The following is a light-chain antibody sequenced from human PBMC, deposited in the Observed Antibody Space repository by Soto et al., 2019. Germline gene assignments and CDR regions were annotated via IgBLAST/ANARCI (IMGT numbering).Light chain of an antibody. CDR3: QQYKSYSYT. CDR1: QSISXX. J-gene: IGKJ2*01. Sequence: DIPMTQSPSTLSASVGDRVTITCRASQSISXXLAWDQQKPGKAPKLLIYKASSLESGVPSRFSGSGSGTEXTXTISSLXPDDFATYYCQQYKSYSYTFGQGTKLEIK. CDR2: KAS. V-gene: IGKV1-5*03.